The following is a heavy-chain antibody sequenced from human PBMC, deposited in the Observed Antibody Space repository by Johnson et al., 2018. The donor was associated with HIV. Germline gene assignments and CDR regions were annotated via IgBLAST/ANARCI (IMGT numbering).Heavy chain of an antibody. CDR3: ARDGRFCSGGRCSSGAFDI. J-gene: IGHJ3*02. D-gene: IGHD2-15*01. CDR1: GFTFSSYW. CDR2: IKQDGSEK. Sequence: VQLVESGGGLVQPGGSLRLSCAASGFTFSSYWMSWVRQAPGKGLEWVANIKQDGSEKYYVDSVKGRFTISRDSSENMVFLQMNSLRAEDTAVYYCARDGRFCSGGRCSSGAFDIWGQGTMVTVSS. V-gene: IGHV3-7*05.